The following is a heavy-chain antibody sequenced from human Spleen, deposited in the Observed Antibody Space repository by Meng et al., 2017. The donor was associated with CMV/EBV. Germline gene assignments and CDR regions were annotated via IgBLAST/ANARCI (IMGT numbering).Heavy chain of an antibody. J-gene: IGHJ4*02. D-gene: IGHD2-2*01. CDR3: ARDGTRYCSSTSCLGVDY. CDR2: IYYSGST. Sequence: TFSSYAMSWIRQPPGKGLEWIGSIYYSGSTYYNPSLKSRVTISVDTSKNQFSLKLSSVTAADTAVYYCARDGTRYCSSTSCLGVDYWGQGTLVTVSS. V-gene: IGHV4-39*07. CDR1: TFSSYA.